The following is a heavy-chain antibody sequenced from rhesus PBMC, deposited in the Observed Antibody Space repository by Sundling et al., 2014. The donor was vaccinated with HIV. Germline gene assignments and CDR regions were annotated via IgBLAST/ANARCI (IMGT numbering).Heavy chain of an antibody. CDR3: ARERDWGIYDV. Sequence: QVQLQESGPGVVKPSETLSLTCAVSGGSITDIYRWNWIRQSPGKGLEWIGYIYGSGSSPNYNPSLKSRVTLSVDTSKNQLSLKLSSVTAADTAVYYCARERDWGIYDVWGPGVLVTVSS. V-gene: IGHV4S10*01. CDR1: GGSITDIYR. J-gene: IGHJ5-1*01. D-gene: IGHD5-42*01. CDR2: IYGSGSSP.